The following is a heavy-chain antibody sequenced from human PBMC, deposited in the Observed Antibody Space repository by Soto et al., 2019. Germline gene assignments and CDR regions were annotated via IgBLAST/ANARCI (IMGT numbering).Heavy chain of an antibody. CDR2: IYWNDDK. Sequence: SGPTLVNPTQTLTLTCTFSGFPLSTSGVGVGWIRQPPGKALEWLALIYWNDDKRYSPSLKSRLTITKDTPKNQVVLTMTNMDPVDTATYYCAHVKTYYYDSSGLNWFDPWGQGTLVTVSS. D-gene: IGHD3-22*01. V-gene: IGHV2-5*01. J-gene: IGHJ5*02. CDR1: GFPLSTSGVG. CDR3: AHVKTYYYDSSGLNWFDP.